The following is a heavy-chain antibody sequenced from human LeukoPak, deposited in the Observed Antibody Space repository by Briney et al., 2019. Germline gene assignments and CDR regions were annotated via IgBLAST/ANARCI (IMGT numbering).Heavy chain of an antibody. V-gene: IGHV1-46*01. CDR1: GYTFTSYY. D-gene: IGHD3-16*01. J-gene: IGHJ5*02. Sequence: GASVKVSCKASGYTFTSYYMHWVRQAPGQGLEWMGIINPSGGSTSYAQKFQGRVTMTRDMSTSTVYMELSSLRSEDTDVYDCARDRFGVSAMAYDWFDPWGQGTLVTVSS. CDR2: INPSGGST. CDR3: ARDRFGVSAMAYDWFDP.